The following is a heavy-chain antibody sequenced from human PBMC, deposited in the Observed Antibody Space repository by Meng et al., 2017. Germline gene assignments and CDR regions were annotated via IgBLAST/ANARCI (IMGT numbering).Heavy chain of an antibody. CDR2: IIPIFGTA. CDR3: ARDGVGATEGYFDY. Sequence: GQRVQFGGGGKKPGSSVKVSCKASGGTFSSYAISWVRQAPGQGLEWMGGIIPIFGTANYAQKFQGRVTITADKSTSTAYMELSSLRSEDTAVYYCARDGVGATEGYFDYWGQGTLVTVSS. CDR1: GGTFSSYA. D-gene: IGHD1-26*01. J-gene: IGHJ4*02. V-gene: IGHV1-69*06.